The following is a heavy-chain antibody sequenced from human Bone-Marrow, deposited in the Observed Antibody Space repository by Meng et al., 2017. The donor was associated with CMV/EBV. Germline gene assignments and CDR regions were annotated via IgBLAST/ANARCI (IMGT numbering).Heavy chain of an antibody. CDR1: GGTFSSYA. CDR2: IIPIFGTA. D-gene: IGHD7-27*01. CDR3: AGQTGDHDAFDI. Sequence: SVKVSCKASGGTFSSYAISWVRQAPGQGLEWMGGIIPIFGTANYAQKFQGRVTITTDESTSTAYMELSSLRSEDTAVYYCAGQTGDHDAFDIWGQGKMVNVSS. J-gene: IGHJ3*02. V-gene: IGHV1-69*05.